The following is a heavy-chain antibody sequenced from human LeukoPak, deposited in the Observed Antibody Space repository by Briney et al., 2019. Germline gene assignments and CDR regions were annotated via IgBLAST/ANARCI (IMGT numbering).Heavy chain of an antibody. D-gene: IGHD3-22*01. CDR2: IYPGDSDT. CDR3: ARPREDYYDSSGYYWHY. J-gene: IGHJ4*02. V-gene: IGHV5-51*01. Sequence: GESLKISCKGSGYSFTSYWIGGVRQMRGKGLEWMGIIYPGDSDTRYSPSFQGQVTISADKSISTAYLQWSSLKASDTAMYYCARPREDYYDSSGYYWHYWGQGTLVTVSS. CDR1: GYSFTSYW.